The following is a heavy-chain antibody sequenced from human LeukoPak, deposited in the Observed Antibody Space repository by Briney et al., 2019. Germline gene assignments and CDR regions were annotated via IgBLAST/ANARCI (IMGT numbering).Heavy chain of an antibody. J-gene: IGHJ4*02. CDR1: GFTFSSYA. Sequence: GRSLRLSCAASGFTFSSYAMHWVRQAPGKGLEWVAVISYDGSNKYYADSVKGRFTISRDNSKNTLYLQMNSLRAEDTAVYYCARGGDFWSGYYWSGPLDYWGQGTLVTVSS. D-gene: IGHD3-3*01. V-gene: IGHV3-30-3*01. CDR3: ARGGDFWSGYYWSGPLDY. CDR2: ISYDGSNK.